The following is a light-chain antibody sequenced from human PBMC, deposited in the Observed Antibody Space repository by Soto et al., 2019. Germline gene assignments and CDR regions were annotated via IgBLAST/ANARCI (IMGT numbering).Light chain of an antibody. Sequence: DIQMTQSPSSLSASLGDRVTITCQASQDISNYLNWYQQKPGKAPKLLIYDASNWETGVPSRFSGSGSGTDFTFTISRLQPEDIATYYCQQYDNLPVTFGQGTKLEIK. CDR1: QDISNY. CDR2: DAS. J-gene: IGKJ2*01. V-gene: IGKV1-33*01. CDR3: QQYDNLPVT.